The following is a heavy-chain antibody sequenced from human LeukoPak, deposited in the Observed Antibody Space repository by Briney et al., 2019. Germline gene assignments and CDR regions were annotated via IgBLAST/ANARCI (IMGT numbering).Heavy chain of an antibody. CDR2: INPNSGGT. Sequence: GASVKVSCKASGYTFTGYYMHWVRQAPGQGLEWMGWINPNSGGTNYAQKFQGRVTMTRDTSISTAYMDLSRLRSEDTAVYYCARADRLLWFGELLHPHMDVWGQGTTVTVSS. CDR3: ARADRLLWFGELLHPHMDV. D-gene: IGHD3-10*01. J-gene: IGHJ6*02. CDR1: GYTFTGYY. V-gene: IGHV1-2*02.